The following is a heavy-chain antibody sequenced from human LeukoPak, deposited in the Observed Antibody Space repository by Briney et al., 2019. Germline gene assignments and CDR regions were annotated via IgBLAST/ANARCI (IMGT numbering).Heavy chain of an antibody. Sequence: QPGGSLRLSCAASGFTFSSYWMHWVRQAPGKGLVWVSRINSDGSSTSYADSVKGRFTISRDISKNTLYLQMNSLRADDTALYFCAKDHRSGWYFWNSWGRGALVTVSS. J-gene: IGHJ4*02. V-gene: IGHV3-74*01. CDR3: AKDHRSGWYFWNS. CDR1: GFTFSSYW. CDR2: INSDGSST. D-gene: IGHD6-19*01.